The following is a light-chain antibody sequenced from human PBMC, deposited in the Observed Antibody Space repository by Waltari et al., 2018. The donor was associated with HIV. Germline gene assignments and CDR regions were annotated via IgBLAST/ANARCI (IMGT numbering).Light chain of an antibody. Sequence: SSELPQPPSVSVSPGQTARITRSGVLPSKYPFWYQQKSGQAPVVVIYEAYKRPSGIPERFSGSRSGAMAILTISGAQVEDEGDYYCYSTDSSSRGVFGGGTKLTVL. CDR1: LPSKY. CDR3: YSTDSSSRGV. CDR2: EAY. J-gene: IGLJ3*02. V-gene: IGLV3-10*01.